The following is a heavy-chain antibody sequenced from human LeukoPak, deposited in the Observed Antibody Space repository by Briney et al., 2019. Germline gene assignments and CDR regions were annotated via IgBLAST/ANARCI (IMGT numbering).Heavy chain of an antibody. V-gene: IGHV3-7*01. J-gene: IGHJ4*02. CDR2: IMQDGNEK. Sequence: GGSLRLPCAASGFTFSTYCMSWVRQAPGKGLEWVANIMQDGNEKYYVGSVKGRFTISRDNAKNSLYLQMNSLRVEDTAVYYCASRIVGTPDYFDYWGQGTLVTVSS. CDR3: ASRIVGTPDYFDY. D-gene: IGHD1-26*01. CDR1: GFTFSTYC.